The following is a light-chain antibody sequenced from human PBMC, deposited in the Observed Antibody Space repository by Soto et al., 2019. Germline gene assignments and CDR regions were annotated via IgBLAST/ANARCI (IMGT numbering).Light chain of an antibody. Sequence: EIVMTQSPATLSASPGERATLSCRASQSVSSNLAWYQQKPGQAPRLLIYGASTRAIGIPARFSGSGSGTEFTLTISSLQSEDFAVYYCQQYNNWPPYTFGQGTKLEIK. J-gene: IGKJ2*01. CDR3: QQYNNWPPYT. CDR2: GAS. V-gene: IGKV3-15*01. CDR1: QSVSSN.